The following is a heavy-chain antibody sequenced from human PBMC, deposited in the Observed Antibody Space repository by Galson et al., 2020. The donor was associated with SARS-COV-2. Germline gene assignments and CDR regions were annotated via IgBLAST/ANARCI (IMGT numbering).Heavy chain of an antibody. CDR2: ISSSSSYI. Sequence: GESLKISCAASGFTFSSYSMNWVRQAPGKGLEWVSSISSSSSYIYYADSVKGRFTISRDNAKNSLYLQMNSLRAEDTAVYYCARGNYYYDSSGYRDYWGQGTLVAVSS. D-gene: IGHD3-22*01. V-gene: IGHV3-21*01. CDR3: ARGNYYYDSSGYRDY. J-gene: IGHJ4*02. CDR1: GFTFSSYS.